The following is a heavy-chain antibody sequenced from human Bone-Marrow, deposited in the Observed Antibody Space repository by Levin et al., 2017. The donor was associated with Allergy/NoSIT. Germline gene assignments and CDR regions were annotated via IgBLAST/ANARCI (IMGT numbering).Heavy chain of an antibody. D-gene: IGHD6-13*01. J-gene: IGHJ4*02. V-gene: IGHV3-15*07. CDR3: TTTRSSWRGGYFDY. CDR2: IKSKTDGGTT. Sequence: LSLTCAASGFTFRNAWMNWVRQAPGKGLEWVGRIKSKTDGGTTDYAAPVKGRFTISRDDSKNTLYLQMNSLKTEDTAVYYCTTTRSSWRGGYFDYWGQGTLVTVSS. CDR1: GFTFRNAW.